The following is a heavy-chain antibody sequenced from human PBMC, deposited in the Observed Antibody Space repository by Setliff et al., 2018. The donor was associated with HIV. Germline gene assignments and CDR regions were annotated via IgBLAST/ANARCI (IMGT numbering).Heavy chain of an antibody. Sequence: ASVKVSCKASGYTFTSYGISWVRQAPGQGLEWLGWISAYNGYTNYAQKLQGRVTMTTDSSTNTAYMELRSLRSDDTAVYYCAAAPGIYSFWSGREHWFDPWGQGRLVTVSS. J-gene: IGHJ5*02. V-gene: IGHV1-18*01. D-gene: IGHD3-3*01. CDR1: GYTFTSYG. CDR2: ISAYNGYT. CDR3: AAAPGIYSFWSGREHWFDP.